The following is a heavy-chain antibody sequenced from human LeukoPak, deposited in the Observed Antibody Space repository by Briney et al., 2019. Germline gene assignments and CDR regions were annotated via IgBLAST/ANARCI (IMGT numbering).Heavy chain of an antibody. CDR2: ISGSGGST. Sequence: QTGGSLRLSCAASGFTFSSYAMSWVRQAPGKGLEWVSAISGSGGSTYYADSVKGRFTISRDNSKNTLYLQMNSLRAEDTAVYSCAKASYYYDSSGYYFLDYWGQGTLVTVSS. CDR3: AKASYYYDSSGYYFLDY. V-gene: IGHV3-23*01. J-gene: IGHJ4*02. CDR1: GFTFSSYA. D-gene: IGHD3-22*01.